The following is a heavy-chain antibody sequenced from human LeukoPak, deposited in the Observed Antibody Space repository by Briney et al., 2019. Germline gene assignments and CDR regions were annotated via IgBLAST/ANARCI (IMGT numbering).Heavy chain of an antibody. V-gene: IGHV3-74*01. CDR2: INSDGSGT. J-gene: IGHJ3*02. Sequence: GGSLRLSCAASGFTFRSYWMHWVRQAPGKGLVWVSRINSDGSGTTYADSVKGRFTISRDNAKNTLYLQMNSLRAEDTAVYYCARDLLTVPRAFDIWGQGTMVTVSS. D-gene: IGHD4-17*01. CDR3: ARDLLTVPRAFDI. CDR1: GFTFRSYW.